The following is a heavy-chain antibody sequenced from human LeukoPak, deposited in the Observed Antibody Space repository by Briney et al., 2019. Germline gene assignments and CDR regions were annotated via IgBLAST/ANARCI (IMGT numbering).Heavy chain of an antibody. J-gene: IGHJ3*02. V-gene: IGHV4-59*01. Sequence: SETLSLTCTVSGGTISSYYWSWIRQSAGEGPEWIGYIHYRGSTNYNPSLKSRVTISVDTSNNQFSLKLSSVTAADTAVYYCARENTMVRGAFDAFDIWGQGTMVTVSS. D-gene: IGHD3-10*01. CDR1: GGTISSYY. CDR2: IHYRGST. CDR3: ARENTMVRGAFDAFDI.